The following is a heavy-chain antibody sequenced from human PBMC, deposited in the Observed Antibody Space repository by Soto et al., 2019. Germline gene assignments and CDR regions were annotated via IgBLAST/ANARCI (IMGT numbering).Heavy chain of an antibody. Sequence: SETLSLTCAVYGGSFSGYYWSWIRQPPGKGLEWIGEINHSGSTNYNPSLKSRVTISVDTSKNQFSLKLSSVTAADTAVYYCASFINYGDYDDAFDIWGQGTMVTVSS. D-gene: IGHD4-17*01. J-gene: IGHJ3*02. V-gene: IGHV4-34*01. CDR2: INHSGST. CDR1: GGSFSGYY. CDR3: ASFINYGDYDDAFDI.